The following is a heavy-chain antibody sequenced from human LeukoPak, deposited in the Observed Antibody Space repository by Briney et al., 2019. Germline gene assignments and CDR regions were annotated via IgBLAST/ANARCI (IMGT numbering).Heavy chain of an antibody. V-gene: IGHV1-18*01. J-gene: IGHJ4*02. CDR2: ISAYNGNT. D-gene: IGHD3-22*01. Sequence: VASVKVSCKASGYTFTSYGISWVRQAPGQGLEWMGWISAYNGNTNYAQKLQGRVTMTTDTSTSTAYMELRSLRSDDTAVYYCARHYGGYYDSSGYPPPGYWGQGTLVTVSS. CDR3: ARHYGGYYDSSGYPPPGY. CDR1: GYTFTSYG.